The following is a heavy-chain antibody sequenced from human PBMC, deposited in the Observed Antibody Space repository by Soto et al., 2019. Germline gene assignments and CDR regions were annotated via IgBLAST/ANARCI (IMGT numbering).Heavy chain of an antibody. D-gene: IGHD6-19*01. CDR2: IWYDGSQK. J-gene: IGHJ4*02. V-gene: IGHV3-33*01. CDR1: GFTFSHYG. Sequence: QVQLVESGGGVVQPGRSLRLSCAVSGFTFSHYGMHWVRQAPGKGLEWVAFIWYDGSQKYYGDAVKGRFTISRDDSKNTVYLEMNSLRADDTALYYCTRDDSFGWTQDYWGQGTLVTVSS. CDR3: TRDDSFGWTQDY.